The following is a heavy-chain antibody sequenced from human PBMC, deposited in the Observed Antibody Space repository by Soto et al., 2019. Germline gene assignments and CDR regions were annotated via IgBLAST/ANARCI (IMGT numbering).Heavy chain of an antibody. V-gene: IGHV4-34*01. CDR1: GGSFSGYY. D-gene: IGHD2-2*01. J-gene: IGHJ4*02. Sequence: SETLSLTCAVYGGSFSGYYWSWIRQPPGKGLEWIGEINHSGSTNYNPSLKSRVTISVDTSKNQFSLKLSSVTAADTAVYYCARGGSGDIVVVPAAIKLKTRGPYDYWGQGTLVTVSS. CDR3: ARGGSGDIVVVPAAIKLKTRGPYDY. CDR2: INHSGST.